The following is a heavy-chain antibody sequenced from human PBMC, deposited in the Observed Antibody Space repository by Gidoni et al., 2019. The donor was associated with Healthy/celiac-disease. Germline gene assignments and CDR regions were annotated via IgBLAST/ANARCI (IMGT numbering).Heavy chain of an antibody. D-gene: IGHD1-1*01. Sequence: QVQLQESGPGLVKPSQTLALTGTGAGGSISSGSYYWSWVRQPAGKGLEWIGRIYTSGSTHYHPSLQSRVTISVDTSKTQFSLKLSSLTAADTAVYYCAREYWNDRHDAFDIWGQGTMVTVSS. CDR1: GGSISSGSYY. J-gene: IGHJ3*02. CDR3: AREYWNDRHDAFDI. V-gene: IGHV4-61*02. CDR2: IYTSGST.